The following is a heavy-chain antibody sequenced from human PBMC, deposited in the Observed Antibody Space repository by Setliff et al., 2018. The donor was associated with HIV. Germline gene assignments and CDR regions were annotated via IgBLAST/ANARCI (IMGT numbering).Heavy chain of an antibody. Sequence: PSETLSLTCTVSGGSINRSGYYWGWIRQPPGKGLEWIGSIYYSGSVYYNPSLESRVTMSVDTSKNQFSLKLSSVTAADTAVYYCARTRGGCMTSSCPTSYYYYYMDVWGRGTTVTVSS. CDR1: GGSINRSGYY. J-gene: IGHJ6*03. D-gene: IGHD2-2*01. V-gene: IGHV4-39*07. CDR2: IYYSGSV. CDR3: ARTRGGCMTSSCPTSYYYYYMDV.